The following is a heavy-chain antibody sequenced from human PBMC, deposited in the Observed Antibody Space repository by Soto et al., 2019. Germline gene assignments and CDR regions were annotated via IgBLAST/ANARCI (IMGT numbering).Heavy chain of an antibody. CDR2: IYHSGST. CDR3: AKQLGYCTNGVCSPRTGYMDV. D-gene: IGHD2-8*01. J-gene: IGHJ6*03. Sequence: SETLSLTCAVSSGSISSSNWWSWVRQPPGKGLEWIGEIYHSGSTNYNPSLKSRVTISVDKSKNQFSLKLSSVTAADTAVYYCAKQLGYCTNGVCSPRTGYMDVWGKGTMVTVSS. CDR1: SGSISSSNW. V-gene: IGHV4-4*02.